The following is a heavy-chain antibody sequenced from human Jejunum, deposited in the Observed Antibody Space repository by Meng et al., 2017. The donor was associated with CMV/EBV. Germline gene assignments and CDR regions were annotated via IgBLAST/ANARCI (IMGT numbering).Heavy chain of an antibody. J-gene: IGHJ4*02. CDR3: AKQGDPSAYFFDF. D-gene: IGHD3-10*01. CDR2: IRYDLATK. V-gene: IGHV3-30*02. CDR1: VFSFSSFG. Sequence: SVFSFSSFGMHWVRQAPGKGLELVAYIRYDLATKYYVDSVKGRFTISRDNSRNSVSLQMNSLRDDDTAIYYCAKQGDPSAYFFDFWGEGTMVTVSS.